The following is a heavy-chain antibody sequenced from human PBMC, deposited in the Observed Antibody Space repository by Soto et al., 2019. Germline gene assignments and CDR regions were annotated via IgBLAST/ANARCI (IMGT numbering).Heavy chain of an antibody. CDR3: ASSWGYDAFDI. CDR1: GGSISSYY. CDR2: IYYSGST. D-gene: IGHD2-15*01. J-gene: IGHJ3*02. V-gene: IGHV4-59*01. Sequence: SETLSLTCTVSGGSISSYYWSWIRQPPGKGLEWIGYIYYSGSTNYNPSLKSRVTISVDTSKNQFSLKLSSVTAADTAVYYCASSWGYDAFDIWGQGTMVTVSS.